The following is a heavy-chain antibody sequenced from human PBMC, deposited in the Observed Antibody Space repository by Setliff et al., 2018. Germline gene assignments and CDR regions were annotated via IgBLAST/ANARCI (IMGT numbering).Heavy chain of an antibody. D-gene: IGHD6-19*01. Sequence: PSETLSLTCAVSVYSISRDCHWGWIRQPPGKGLEWIGSIYYSGNTYYNASLKGRVTISGDTSKNQFSLKLTAVTAAETAIYYCARHRAVAGAYYFDFWGQGTLVTVSS. CDR3: ARHRAVAGAYYFDF. CDR2: IYYSGNT. V-gene: IGHV4-38-2*01. J-gene: IGHJ4*02. CDR1: VYSISRDCH.